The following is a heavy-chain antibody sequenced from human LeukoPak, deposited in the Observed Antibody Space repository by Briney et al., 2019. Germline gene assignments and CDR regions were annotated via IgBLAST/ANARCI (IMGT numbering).Heavy chain of an antibody. J-gene: IGHJ6*03. Sequence: AETLSLTCTVSGGSLCISSSVWGSIRQPRGEGLEWIGSIYYSGRTYYNPSLKRRVTISVDTSKNQFSLKLSSVTAADTAVYYCARDSVTMVRGVISEPYYYYYMDVWGKGTTVTISS. CDR1: GGSLCISSSV. CDR2: IYYSGRT. CDR3: ARDSVTMVRGVISEPYYYYYMDV. V-gene: IGHV4-39*07. D-gene: IGHD3-10*01.